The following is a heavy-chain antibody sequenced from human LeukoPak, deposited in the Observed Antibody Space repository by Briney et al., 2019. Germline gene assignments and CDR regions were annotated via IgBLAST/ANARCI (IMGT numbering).Heavy chain of an antibody. V-gene: IGHV3-9*01. CDR1: GFTFDDYA. Sequence: GGSLRLSCEGSGFTFDDYAMHWVRQAPGKGLEWVSGISWNSGSIGHADSVKGRFTISRDNAKNSLYLQMNSLRAEGTAFYYCVKDDAFDFWGRGTVVTVSS. CDR2: ISWNSGSI. CDR3: VKDDAFDF. J-gene: IGHJ3*01.